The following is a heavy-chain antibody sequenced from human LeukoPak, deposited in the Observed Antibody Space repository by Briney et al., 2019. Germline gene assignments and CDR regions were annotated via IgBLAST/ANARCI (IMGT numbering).Heavy chain of an antibody. J-gene: IGHJ4*02. V-gene: IGHV1-69*05. CDR3: ARDRPGYGDYWFDY. CDR2: IIPIFGTA. CDR1: GGTFSSYA. Sequence: ASVKVSXKASGGTFSSYAISWVRQAPGQGLEWIGRIIPIFGTANYAQKFQGRVTITTDESTSTAYMELSSLRSEDTAVYYCARDRPGYGDYWFDYWGQGTLVTVSS. D-gene: IGHD4-17*01.